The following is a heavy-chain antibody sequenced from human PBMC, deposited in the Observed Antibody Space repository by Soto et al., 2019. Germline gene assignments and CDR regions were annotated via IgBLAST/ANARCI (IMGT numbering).Heavy chain of an antibody. J-gene: IGHJ6*02. CDR1: GGSFSGYY. D-gene: IGHD2-15*01. Sequence: SETLSLTCAVYGGSFSGYYWSWIRQPPGKGLEWIGEINHSGSTNYNPSLKGRVTISVDTSKNQFSLKLSSVTAADTAVYYCARVGYCSGGSCSPHYGMDVWGQGTTVTVSS. V-gene: IGHV4-34*01. CDR3: ARVGYCSGGSCSPHYGMDV. CDR2: INHSGST.